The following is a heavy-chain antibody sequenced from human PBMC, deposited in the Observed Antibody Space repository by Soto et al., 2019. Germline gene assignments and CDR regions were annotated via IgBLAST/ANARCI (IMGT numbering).Heavy chain of an antibody. V-gene: IGHV6-1*01. J-gene: IGHJ3*01. CDR3: ARGKYSGSDV. D-gene: IGHD3-10*01. Sequence: PSQTLSLTCAISGDSFSSNGVAWNWIRQSPSRGLEWLGRTYYRSKWYNDYAVSVKSRITVNPDTSKNQFSLQLSSVTPEDTAVYYCARGKYSGSDVWGKGKMVNVS. CDR2: TYYRSKWYN. CDR1: GDSFSSNGVA.